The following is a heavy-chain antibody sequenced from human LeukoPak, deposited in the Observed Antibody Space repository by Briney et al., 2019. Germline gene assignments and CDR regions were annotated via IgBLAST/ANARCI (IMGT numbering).Heavy chain of an antibody. CDR2: IYYSGST. CDR1: GGSISSSSYY. J-gene: IGHJ4*02. D-gene: IGHD5-24*01. CDR3: ARRDGYNPLLDY. V-gene: IGHV4-39*01. Sequence: SETLSLTCTVSGGSISSSSYYWGWIHQPPGKGLEWIGSIYYSGSTYYNPSLKSRVTISVDTSKNQFSLKLSSVTAADTAVYYCARRDGYNPLLDYWGQGTLVTVSS.